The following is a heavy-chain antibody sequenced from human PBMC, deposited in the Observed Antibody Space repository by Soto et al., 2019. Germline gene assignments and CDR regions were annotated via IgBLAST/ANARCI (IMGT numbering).Heavy chain of an antibody. CDR2: IYYSGST. Sequence: SETLSLTCTVSGGSISSYYWSWIRQPPGKGLEWIGYIYYSGSTNYNPSLKSRVVILVDTSKNQFSLKLSSVTAADTAVYYCASQPTAAGTSYIDYWGPGTLVTVSS. CDR3: ASQPTAAGTSYIDY. D-gene: IGHD6-13*01. J-gene: IGHJ4*02. CDR1: GGSISSYY. V-gene: IGHV4-59*01.